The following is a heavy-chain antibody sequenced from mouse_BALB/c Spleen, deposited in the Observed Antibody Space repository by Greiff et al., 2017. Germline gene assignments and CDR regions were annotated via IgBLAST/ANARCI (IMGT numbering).Heavy chain of an antibody. Sequence: DVMLVESGGGLVKPGGSLKLSCAASGFTFSDYYMYWVRQTPEKRLEWVATISDGGSYTYYPDSVKGRFTISRDNAKNNLYLQMSSLKSEDTAMYYCARDGNGNYEGFAYWGQGTLVTVSA. D-gene: IGHD2-1*01. CDR1: GFTFSDYY. CDR3: ARDGNGNYEGFAY. J-gene: IGHJ3*01. V-gene: IGHV5-4*02. CDR2: ISDGGSYT.